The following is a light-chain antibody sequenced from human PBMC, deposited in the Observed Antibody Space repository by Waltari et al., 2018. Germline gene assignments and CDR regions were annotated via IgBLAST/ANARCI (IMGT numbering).Light chain of an antibody. V-gene: IGKV2-30*02. J-gene: IGKJ2*01. CDR2: KVS. CDR1: QSLVHRDGNIH. Sequence: VVMTQSPLSLPVTLGQPASISCKSSQSLVHRDGNIHLNWCQQRPGHSPMRLRYKVSSRDSGVPDRFSGIGSGNESTLKSSRVAANAVWVYYCMQGTHWPYPFGQGTKLDIK. CDR3: MQGTHWPYP.